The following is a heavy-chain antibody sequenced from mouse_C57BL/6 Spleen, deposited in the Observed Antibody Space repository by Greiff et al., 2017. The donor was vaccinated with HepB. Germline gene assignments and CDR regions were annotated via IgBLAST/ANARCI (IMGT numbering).Heavy chain of an antibody. J-gene: IGHJ2*01. V-gene: IGHV3-6*01. CDR3: AKSDYYGSSYYFDY. Sequence: EVKVEESGPGLVKPSQSLSLTCSVTGYSITSGYYWNWIRQFPGNKLEWMGYISYDGSNNYNPSLKNRISITRDTSKNQFFLKLNSVTTEDTATYYCAKSDYYGSSYYFDYWGQGTTLTVSS. CDR2: ISYDGSN. D-gene: IGHD1-1*01. CDR1: GYSITSGYY.